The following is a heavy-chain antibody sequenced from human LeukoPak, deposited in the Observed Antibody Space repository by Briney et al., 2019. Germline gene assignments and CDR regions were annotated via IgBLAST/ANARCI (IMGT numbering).Heavy chain of an antibody. D-gene: IGHD2-15*01. CDR1: GYTFTSCY. Sequence: ASVKVSCKASGYTFTSCYMHWVRQAPGQGLEWMGIINPSGGNTSYAQKFQGRVTMTRDMSTSTVYMELSSLRSEDTAVYYCARVLGSGGSCYAAGPWGQGTLVTVSS. CDR2: INPSGGNT. J-gene: IGHJ5*02. CDR3: ARVLGSGGSCYAAGP. V-gene: IGHV1-46*01.